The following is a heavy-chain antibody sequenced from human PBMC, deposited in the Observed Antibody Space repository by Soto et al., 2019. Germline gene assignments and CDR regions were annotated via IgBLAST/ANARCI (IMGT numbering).Heavy chain of an antibody. CDR3: AHPRGYGVFDAYDI. Sequence: PGGSLRLSCEAFGFTLSTYAMSWVRQAPGKGLEWVSAISGSGASTYYADSAKGRFTISRDNSINTLYVQMSSLRTQDTAVYYCAHPRGYGVFDAYDIWGQGTMVTVSS. CDR2: ISGSGAST. CDR1: GFTLSTYA. J-gene: IGHJ3*02. D-gene: IGHD4-17*01. V-gene: IGHV3-23*01.